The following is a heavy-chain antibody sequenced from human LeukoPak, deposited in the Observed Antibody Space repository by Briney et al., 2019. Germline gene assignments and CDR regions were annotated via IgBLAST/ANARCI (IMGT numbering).Heavy chain of an antibody. D-gene: IGHD5-12*01. V-gene: IGHV3-23*01. CDR3: SKDLDIGGTNTGN. Sequence: GGSLRLSCAPSGFTFSSYAMSWVRQAPGKGLEWVSGVSGSGGSPYYADSVKGRSPITRNNSKNTLHLQMNSLRAEDTAVYYLSKDLDIGGTNTGNWGQGTLVTVSS. CDR2: VSGSGGSP. J-gene: IGHJ4*02. CDR1: GFTFSSYA.